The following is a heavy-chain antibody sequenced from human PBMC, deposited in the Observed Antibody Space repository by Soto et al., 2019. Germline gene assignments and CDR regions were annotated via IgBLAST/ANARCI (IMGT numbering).Heavy chain of an antibody. V-gene: IGHV3-15*07. CDR2: IKSKTDGGTT. D-gene: IGHD3-10*01. J-gene: IGHJ4*02. CDR1: GFTFSNVW. Sequence: VQLVESGGGLVKPGGSLRLSCAASGFTFSNVWMNWVRQAPGKGLEWAGVIKSKTDGGTTDYAAPVKGRFTISRDDSKNTVYLEMNTLKIEDTAVYYCTTGVRIWGQGTLVTVSS. CDR3: TTGVRI.